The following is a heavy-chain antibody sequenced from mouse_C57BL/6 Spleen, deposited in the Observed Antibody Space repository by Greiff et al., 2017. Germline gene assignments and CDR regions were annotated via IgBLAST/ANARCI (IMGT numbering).Heavy chain of an antibody. CDR2: INPNNGGT. V-gene: IGHV1-18*01. CDR3: ARGGNLIYDGYYYAMDY. D-gene: IGHD2-3*01. J-gene: IGHJ4*01. Sequence: EVQRVESGPELVKPGASVKIPCKASGYTFTDYNMDWVKQSHGKSLEWIGDINPNNGGTIYNQKFKGKATLTVDKSSSTAYMELRSLTSEDTAVYYCARGGNLIYDGYYYAMDYWGQGTSVTVSS. CDR1: GYTFTDYN.